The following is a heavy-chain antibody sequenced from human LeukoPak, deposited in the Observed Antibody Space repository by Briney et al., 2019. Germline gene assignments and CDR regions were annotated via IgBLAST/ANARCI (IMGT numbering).Heavy chain of an antibody. CDR2: ISYDGSNK. D-gene: IGHD6-13*01. V-gene: IGHV3-30-3*01. CDR1: GLTFSHAW. Sequence: GGSLRLSCAASGLTFSHAWMGWVRQAPGKGLEWVAVISYDGSNKYYADSVKGRFTISRDNSKNTLYLQMNSLRAEDTAVYYCASQKAADVWGQGTTVTVSS. J-gene: IGHJ6*02. CDR3: ASQKAADV.